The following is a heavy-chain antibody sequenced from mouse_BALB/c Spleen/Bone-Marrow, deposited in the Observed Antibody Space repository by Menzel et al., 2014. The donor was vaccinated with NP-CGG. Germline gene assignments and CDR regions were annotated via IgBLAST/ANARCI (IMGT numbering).Heavy chain of an antibody. CDR2: IDPANGNT. D-gene: IGHD1-2*01. CDR3: ARYYYGYYFDY. Sequence: VQLKESGAELVKPGPSVKLPCTASGFNIKDTYMHWVKQRPEQGLEWIGRIDPANGNTKYDPKFQGKATITADTSSSTAYLLLSSLTSEDSAVYYCARYYYGYYFDYWGQGTTLTVSA. J-gene: IGHJ2*01. CDR1: GFNIKDTY. V-gene: IGHV14-3*02.